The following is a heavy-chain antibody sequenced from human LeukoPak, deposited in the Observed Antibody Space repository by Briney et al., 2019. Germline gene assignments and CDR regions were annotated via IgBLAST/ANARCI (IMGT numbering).Heavy chain of an antibody. Sequence: GGSLRLSCAASGFTFRTYSMNWVRQAPGKGLEWVSVIYSGGSTYYADSVKGRFTISRDNSKNTLYLQMNSLRAEDTAVYYCARDRGDGYNYDAFDIWGQGTMVTVSS. CDR1: GFTFRTYS. V-gene: IGHV3-66*02. D-gene: IGHD5-24*01. CDR3: ARDRGDGYNYDAFDI. J-gene: IGHJ3*02. CDR2: IYSGGST.